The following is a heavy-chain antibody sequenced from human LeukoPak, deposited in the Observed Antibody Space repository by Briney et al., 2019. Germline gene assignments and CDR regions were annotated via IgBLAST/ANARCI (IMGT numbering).Heavy chain of an antibody. J-gene: IGHJ4*02. D-gene: IGHD1-26*01. CDR1: GGSISGYY. V-gene: IGHV4-4*07. Sequence: SETLSLTCTVSGGSISGYYWSWVRQSAGRGLEWIGRIFRSGDTNYNPALKSRVTMSVDTSRNQLFLKLTSVTAADTAVYYCPRQGELAIDYWGQGTLVTVSS. CDR3: PRQGELAIDY. CDR2: IFRSGDT.